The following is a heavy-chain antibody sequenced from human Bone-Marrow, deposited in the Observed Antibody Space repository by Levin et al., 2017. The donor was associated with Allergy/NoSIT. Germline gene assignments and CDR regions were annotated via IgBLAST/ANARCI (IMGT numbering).Heavy chain of an antibody. D-gene: IGHD3-10*01. CDR2: ISALSGNR. V-gene: IGHV1-18*01. CDR1: GYTFTKYG. CDR3: ARPDPSNIGEEMFDH. Sequence: PVASVKVSCKASGYTFTKYGISWVRQTPGQRLEWMGWISALSGNREYAQKFQDRVTMTTDARTSTAYMELRSLRSDDTAVYYCARPDPSNIGEEMFDHWGQGTLVTVSS. J-gene: IGHJ4*02.